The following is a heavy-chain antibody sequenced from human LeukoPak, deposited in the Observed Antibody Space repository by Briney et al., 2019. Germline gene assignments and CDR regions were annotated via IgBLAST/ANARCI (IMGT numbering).Heavy chain of an antibody. Sequence: ASVKVSCKTSGFPFTGHFFHWVRQAPGQGLEWMGWINPDAGDTEYAQAFQGRVTLTRDPSSGTVYMDLSSLRSDDTAIYYCARGSYLYESSGYFDYWGQGTLVTVSS. CDR2: INPDAGDT. CDR3: ARGSYLYESSGYFDY. V-gene: IGHV1-2*02. J-gene: IGHJ4*02. D-gene: IGHD3-22*01. CDR1: GFPFTGHF.